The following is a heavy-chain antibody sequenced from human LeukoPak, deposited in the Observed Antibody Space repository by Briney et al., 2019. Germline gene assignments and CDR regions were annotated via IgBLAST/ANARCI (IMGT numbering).Heavy chain of an antibody. V-gene: IGHV4-30-4*08. CDR2: IYYSGSP. CDR1: GGSISSGDYY. CDR3: AYRSSSGRAGFFDY. D-gene: IGHD6-6*01. Sequence: SETLSLTCAVSGGSISSGDYYWSRNPQPPGKGLEWNEYIYYSGSPYYNPSLTSRVTISVDTSKSQFSLKLSSVTASDTAVYYCAYRSSSGRAGFFDYWGQGTLVTVSS. J-gene: IGHJ4*02.